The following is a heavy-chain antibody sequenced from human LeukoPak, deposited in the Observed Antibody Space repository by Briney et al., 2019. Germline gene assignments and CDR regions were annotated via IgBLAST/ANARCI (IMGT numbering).Heavy chain of an antibody. CDR2: SKNTADGGTT. CDR3: TTAKWLLKY. Sequence: GGSLRLSCAASGFTFSSYAMSWVRQAPGKGLEWVGRSKNTADGGTTDYAAPVKGRFTISRDDSKSTLYLQMNGLKTEDTAVYFCTTAKWLLKYWGQGTLVTVSS. V-gene: IGHV3-15*01. CDR1: GFTFSSYA. D-gene: IGHD5-12*01. J-gene: IGHJ4*02.